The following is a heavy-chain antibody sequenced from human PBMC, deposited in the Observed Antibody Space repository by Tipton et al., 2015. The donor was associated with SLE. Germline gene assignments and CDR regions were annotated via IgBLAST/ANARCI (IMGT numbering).Heavy chain of an antibody. V-gene: IGHV3-9*01. CDR1: GYDFASHW. D-gene: IGHD7-27*01. CDR3: TRVGTPYYYMDA. CDR2: IGWNSGYI. Sequence: VQLVQSGAEVKKPGESLKISCKGSGYDFASHWIGWVRQMPGKGLEWVSGIGWNSGYIGYADSVEGRFTISRDNAKNSLYLQMNSLGREGTAIYYCTRVGTPYYYMDAWGKGTTVTVSS. J-gene: IGHJ6*03.